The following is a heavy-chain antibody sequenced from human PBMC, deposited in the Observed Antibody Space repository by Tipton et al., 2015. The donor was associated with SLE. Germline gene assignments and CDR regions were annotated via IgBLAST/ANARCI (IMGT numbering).Heavy chain of an antibody. CDR3: ARDPVLRFLEWPARDS. Sequence: QLVQSGAEVKKPGASVKVSCKASGYTFTSYYMHWVRQAPGQGLEWMGIINPSGGSTSYAQKFQGRVTMTTDTSTSTAYMELRSLRSDDTAVYYCARDPVLRFLEWPARDSGGQGTLVTVSS. J-gene: IGHJ4*02. CDR1: GYTFTSYY. CDR2: INPSGGST. V-gene: IGHV1-46*01. D-gene: IGHD3-3*01.